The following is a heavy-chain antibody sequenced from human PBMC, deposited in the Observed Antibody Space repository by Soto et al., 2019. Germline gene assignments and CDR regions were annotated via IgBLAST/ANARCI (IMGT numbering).Heavy chain of an antibody. V-gene: IGHV1-69*01. Sequence: QVQLVQSGAEVKKPGSSMKVSCKASGGTFSSYAISWVRQAPGQGLEWMGGIIPIFGTANYAQKFQGRVTITADESTSTAYMELSSLRSEDTAVYYCARGRIVVVPAATHYYYYGMDVWGQGTTVTVSS. CDR1: GGTFSSYA. D-gene: IGHD2-2*01. J-gene: IGHJ6*02. CDR3: ARGRIVVVPAATHYYYYGMDV. CDR2: IIPIFGTA.